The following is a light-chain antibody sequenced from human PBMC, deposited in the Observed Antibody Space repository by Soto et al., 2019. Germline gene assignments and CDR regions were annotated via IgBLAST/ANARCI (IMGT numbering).Light chain of an antibody. V-gene: IGKV3-11*01. CDR2: DAS. J-gene: IGKJ5*01. Sequence: IVLTQSPGPLSLSPGERATLSCRASQSVSSYFAWYQQKPGQAPRLLIYDASNRATGIPARFSGSGSGTDFTLTISSLEPEDFAVYYCQQRSNWITFGQGTRLEIK. CDR1: QSVSSY. CDR3: QQRSNWIT.